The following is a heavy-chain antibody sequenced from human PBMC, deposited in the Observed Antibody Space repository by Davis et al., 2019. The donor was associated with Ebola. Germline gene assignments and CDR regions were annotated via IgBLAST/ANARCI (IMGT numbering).Heavy chain of an antibody. Sequence: GESLKISCAASGFTFSMYWMYWVRQAPGKGLVWVARIKGDGSSINYADSVKGRFTISRDNAKNTLHLQMNSLRAEDTAVYHCARDPGYASGWTEFDPWGQGTLVTVSS. CDR2: IKGDGSSI. D-gene: IGHD6-19*01. V-gene: IGHV3-74*01. J-gene: IGHJ5*02. CDR3: ARDPGYASGWTEFDP. CDR1: GFTFSMYW.